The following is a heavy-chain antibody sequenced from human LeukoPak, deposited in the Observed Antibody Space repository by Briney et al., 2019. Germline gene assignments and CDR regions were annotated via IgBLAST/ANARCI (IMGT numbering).Heavy chain of an antibody. D-gene: IGHD1-26*01. V-gene: IGHV1-24*01. CDR3: ATDGRGKWELPPQYQFDY. CDR1: GYTLTELS. CDR2: FDPEDGET. J-gene: IGHJ4*02. Sequence: ASVKVSCKVSGYTLTELSMHWVRQAPGKGLEWMGGFDPEDGETIYAQKFQGRVTMTEDTSTDTAYMELSSLRSEDTAVYYCATDGRGKWELPPQYQFDYWGQGTLVTVSS.